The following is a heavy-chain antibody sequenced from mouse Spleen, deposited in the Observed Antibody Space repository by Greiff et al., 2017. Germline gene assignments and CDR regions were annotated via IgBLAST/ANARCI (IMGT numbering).Heavy chain of an antibody. CDR1: GYTFTSYW. V-gene: IGHV1S81*02. D-gene: IGHD2-14*01. Sequence: VQLQQSGAGLVKPGASVKLSCKASGYTFTSYWMHWVKQRPGQGLEWIGEINPSNGRTNYNEKFKSKATLTVDKSSSTAYMQLSSLTSEDSAVYYCARENRSYAMDYWGQGTSVTVSS. CDR2: INPSNGRT. CDR3: ARENRSYAMDY. J-gene: IGHJ4*01.